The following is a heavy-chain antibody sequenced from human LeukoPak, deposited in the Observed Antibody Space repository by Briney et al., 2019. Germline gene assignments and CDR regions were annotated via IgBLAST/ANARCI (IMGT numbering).Heavy chain of an antibody. CDR1: GFTFNRYA. J-gene: IGHJ4*02. V-gene: IGHV3-23*01. D-gene: IGHD4-17*01. CDR3: AKDRFMTTVKGCDF. Sequence: HTGGSLRLSCAASGFTFNRYAMHWVRQAPGKGLEWVSAISGSGGSTFYADSVKGRFTISRDNSKNTLYLQMNSLRAEDTAVYYCAKDRFMTTVKGCDFWGQGTLVTVSS. CDR2: ISGSGGST.